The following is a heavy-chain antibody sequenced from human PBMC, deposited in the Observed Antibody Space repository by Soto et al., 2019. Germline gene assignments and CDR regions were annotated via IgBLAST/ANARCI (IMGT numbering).Heavy chain of an antibody. CDR3: ARELGYCSGGSCYTDGAFDF. CDR2: ISYDGSNK. V-gene: IGHV3-30*03. CDR1: GFPFDDYG. D-gene: IGHD2-15*01. J-gene: IGHJ3*01. Sequence: GGSLRLSCAAFGFPFDDYGMSWVRQAPGKGLEWVAVISYDGSNKYYADSVKGRFTISRDNSKNTLYVQMNSLRAEDTAVYYCARELGYCSGGSCYTDGAFDFWGQGTMVTVSS.